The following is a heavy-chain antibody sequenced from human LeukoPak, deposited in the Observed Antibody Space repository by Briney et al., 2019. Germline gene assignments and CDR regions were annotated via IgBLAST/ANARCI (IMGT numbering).Heavy chain of an antibody. J-gene: IGHJ4*02. V-gene: IGHV4-34*01. CDR3: ARAFELYYYDSSGCLAVPTITDYFDY. Sequence: SETLSLTCAVYGGSFSGYYWSWIRQPPGKGLEWIGEINHSGSTNYNPSLKSRVTISVDTSKNQFSLKLSSVTAADTAVYYCARAFELYYYDSSGCLAVPTITDYFDYWGQGTLVTVSS. D-gene: IGHD3-22*01. CDR2: INHSGST. CDR1: GGSFSGYY.